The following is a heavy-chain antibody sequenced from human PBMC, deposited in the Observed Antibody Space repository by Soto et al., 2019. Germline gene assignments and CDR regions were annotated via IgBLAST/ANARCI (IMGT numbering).Heavy chain of an antibody. CDR3: ARPVGGYNYLRYGMDV. J-gene: IGHJ6*02. Sequence: PSETLSLTCTVSGGSISSSSYYWGWIRQPPGKGLEWIGSIYYSGSTYYNPSLKSRVTISVDTSKNQFSLKLSSVTAADTAVYCCARPVGGYNYLRYGMDVWGQGTTVTVSS. CDR2: IYYSGST. V-gene: IGHV4-39*01. CDR1: GGSISSSSYY. D-gene: IGHD5-12*01.